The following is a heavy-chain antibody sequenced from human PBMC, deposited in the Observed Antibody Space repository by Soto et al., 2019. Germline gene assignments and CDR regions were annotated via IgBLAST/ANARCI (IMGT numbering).Heavy chain of an antibody. CDR1: GGSVSSNSYS. Sequence: SETLSLTCTVSGGSVSSNSYSWGWIRQSPGKGLEWIGTIYSSENTYYNPSLVSRVTISADTSMSEFSLKLRSLTAADTAVYYCARHTYGIGLAYWGKGTLVTVSS. V-gene: IGHV4-39*01. CDR3: ARHTYGIGLAY. CDR2: IYSSENT. J-gene: IGHJ4*02. D-gene: IGHD4-17*01.